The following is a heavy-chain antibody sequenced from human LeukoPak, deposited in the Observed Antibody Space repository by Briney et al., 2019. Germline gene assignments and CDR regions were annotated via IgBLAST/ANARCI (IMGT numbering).Heavy chain of an antibody. CDR3: AKSVLRFLEWFQNYGMDV. V-gene: IGHV3-23*01. CDR1: GFTFSNYA. Sequence: GGSLRLSCAASGFTFSNYAVSWVRQAPGKGLEWVSAISGSGGSTYYADSVKGRFTISRDNSKNTLYLQMNSLRAEDTAVYYCAKSVLRFLEWFQNYGMDVWGQGTTVTVSS. CDR2: ISGSGGST. J-gene: IGHJ6*02. D-gene: IGHD3-3*01.